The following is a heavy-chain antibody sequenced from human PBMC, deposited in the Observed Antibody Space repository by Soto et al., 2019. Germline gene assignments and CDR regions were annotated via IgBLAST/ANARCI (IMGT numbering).Heavy chain of an antibody. V-gene: IGHV1-69*12. CDR3: ATHEIGHCISASCYKGGYYYGMDV. CDR1: GGTFSSYA. J-gene: IGHJ6*02. CDR2: IIPIFGTA. D-gene: IGHD2-2*02. Sequence: QVQLVQSGAEVKKPGSSVKVSCKASGGTFSSYAISWVRQAPGQGLEWMGGIIPIFGTADYAQKFQGRVTITADESTSTVYMELSSLRSEDTAMYYCATHEIGHCISASCYKGGYYYGMDVWGQGTTVTVSS.